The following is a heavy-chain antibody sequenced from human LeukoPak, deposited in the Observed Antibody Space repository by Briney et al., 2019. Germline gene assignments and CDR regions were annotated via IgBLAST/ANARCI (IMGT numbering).Heavy chain of an antibody. Sequence: SETLSLTRTVSGGSISSYYWSWIRQPPGKGLEWIGYIYYSGSTNYNPSLKSRVTISVDTSKNQFSLKLSSVTAADTAVYYCARVLNIAAAGYYYYYGMDVWGQGTRSPSP. CDR2: IYYSGST. CDR1: GGSISSYY. D-gene: IGHD6-13*01. V-gene: IGHV4-59*08. J-gene: IGHJ6*02. CDR3: ARVLNIAAAGYYYYYGMDV.